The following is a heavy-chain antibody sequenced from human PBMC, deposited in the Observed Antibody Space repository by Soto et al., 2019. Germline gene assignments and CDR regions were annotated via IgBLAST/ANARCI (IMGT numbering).Heavy chain of an antibody. J-gene: IGHJ4*02. Sequence: EVHLVESGGGLVQPGGSLRLSCAGSGFTFSDYYIDWVRQAPGKGLEWVGRSIDKGNSYSTDYAASVKGRFTVSRDTSKNSLYLQMNSLKADDTALYYCARSIPGTTSFDSWGQGTLVTVSS. CDR3: ARSIPGTTSFDS. CDR1: GFTFSDYY. CDR2: SIDKGNSYST. V-gene: IGHV3-72*01. D-gene: IGHD1-7*01.